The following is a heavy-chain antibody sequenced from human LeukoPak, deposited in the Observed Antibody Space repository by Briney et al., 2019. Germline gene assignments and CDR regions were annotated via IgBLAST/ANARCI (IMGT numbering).Heavy chain of an antibody. CDR3: ARGSRLAYCGGDCYHHFDY. Sequence: SETPSLTCAVYGGSFSGYYWSWIRQPPGKGLEWIGEINHSGSTNYNPSLKSRVTISVDTSKNQFSLKLSSVTAADTAVYYCARGSRLAYCGGDCYHHFDYWGQGTLVTVSS. J-gene: IGHJ4*02. CDR1: GGSFSGYY. D-gene: IGHD2-21*02. V-gene: IGHV4-34*01. CDR2: INHSGST.